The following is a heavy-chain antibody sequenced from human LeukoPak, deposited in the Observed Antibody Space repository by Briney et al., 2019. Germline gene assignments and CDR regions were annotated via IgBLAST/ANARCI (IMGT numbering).Heavy chain of an antibody. CDR2: IWYDGSNK. CDR3: ARVSLRYFDWFAFDP. J-gene: IGHJ5*02. CDR1: GFTFSSYG. V-gene: IGHV3-33*01. D-gene: IGHD3-9*01. Sequence: GGSLRLSCAASGFTFSSYGMLWVRQAPGKGLEWVAVIWYDGSNKYYADSVKGRFTISRDNSKNTLYLQMNSLRAEDTAVYYCARVSLRYFDWFAFDPWGQGTLVTVSS.